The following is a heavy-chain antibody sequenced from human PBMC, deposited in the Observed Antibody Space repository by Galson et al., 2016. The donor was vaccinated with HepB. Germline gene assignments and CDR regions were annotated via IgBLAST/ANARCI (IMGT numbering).Heavy chain of an antibody. D-gene: IGHD1-26*01. CDR1: GYSFTSYA. CDR2: FNAGDGST. J-gene: IGHJ2*01. V-gene: IGHV1-3*01. Sequence: SVKVSCKAHGYSFTSYAIHWVRQAPGQSLEWVAWFNAGDGSTEFSRKFQGRVTISSDTSARTAHMDLSNLSSEDTAVYYCATLVQRRDSGLIPFSYLDLWGRGSLVIVSS. CDR3: ATLVQRRDSGLIPFSYLDL.